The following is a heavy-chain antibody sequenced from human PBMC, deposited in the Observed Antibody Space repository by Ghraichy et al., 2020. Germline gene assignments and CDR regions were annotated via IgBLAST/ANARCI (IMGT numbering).Heavy chain of an antibody. CDR2: MGGFAGST. J-gene: IGHJ4*02. CDR1: GFTFSSYA. D-gene: IGHD7-27*01. CDR3: AKRNGANWGSTTDY. Sequence: GGSLRLSCAASGFTFSSYAMSWVRQAPGRGLEWVSTMGGFAGSTNYVDSVNYADSVKGRFTISRDNSKNTLYLQMNRLRDEDTAIYYCAKRNGANWGSTTDYWGRGTLVTVSS. V-gene: IGHV3-23*01.